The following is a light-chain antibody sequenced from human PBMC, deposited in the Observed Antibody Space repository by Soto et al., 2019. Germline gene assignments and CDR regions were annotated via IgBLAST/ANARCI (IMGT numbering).Light chain of an antibody. V-gene: IGKV1-39*01. CDR1: QSISSY. J-gene: IGKJ2*01. CDR2: DAS. Sequence: DIQMTQSPSSLSASVGDRVTITCRASQSISSYLNWYQQKPGKAPKLLIYDASSLQSGVPSRFSGSGSGTDFTLTTSSLQPEDFATYYCQQRYSTPYTFGQGTKLEIK. CDR3: QQRYSTPYT.